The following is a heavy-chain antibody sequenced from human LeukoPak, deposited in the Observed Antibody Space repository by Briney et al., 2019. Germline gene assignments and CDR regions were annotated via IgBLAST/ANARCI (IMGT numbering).Heavy chain of an antibody. CDR1: GLIFSDYN. Sequence: GGSLRLSCAASGLIFSDYNMVWVRQAPGKGLEWVSSITSRSSFIYYADSVKGRFTISRDNAKNTLNLQMNSLRAEDTAVYYCARDLGQYYDTSDNWFDPWGQGTLVTVSS. V-gene: IGHV3-21*01. CDR2: ITSRSSFI. CDR3: ARDLGQYYDTSDNWFDP. J-gene: IGHJ5*02. D-gene: IGHD3-22*01.